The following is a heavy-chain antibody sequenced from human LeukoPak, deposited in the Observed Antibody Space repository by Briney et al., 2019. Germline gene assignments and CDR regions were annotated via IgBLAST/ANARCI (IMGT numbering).Heavy chain of an antibody. D-gene: IGHD3-16*02. Sequence: GGSLRLSCAASGFTFSSYAMSWVRQAPGKGLEWVSAISGSGGSTYYADSVKGRFTISRDNSKNTLYLQMNSLRAEDTAVYYCAKVNRYDYVWGSYQSVPNEYYFDYWGQGTLVTVSS. CDR1: GFTFSSYA. J-gene: IGHJ4*02. CDR2: ISGSGGST. V-gene: IGHV3-23*01. CDR3: AKVNRYDYVWGSYQSVPNEYYFDY.